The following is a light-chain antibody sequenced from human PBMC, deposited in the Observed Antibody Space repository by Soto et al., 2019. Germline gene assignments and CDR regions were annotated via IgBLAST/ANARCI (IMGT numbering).Light chain of an antibody. J-gene: IGLJ1*01. Sequence: QSVLTQPPSASGSPVQSVTISCTGTSSDVGGYNYVSWYQQHPGKAPKLMIYEVSKRPSGVPDRFSGSKSGNTASLTVSGLQAEDEADYYCSSYAGSNQGVFGTGTKVTVL. V-gene: IGLV2-8*01. CDR2: EVS. CDR1: SSDVGGYNY. CDR3: SSYAGSNQGV.